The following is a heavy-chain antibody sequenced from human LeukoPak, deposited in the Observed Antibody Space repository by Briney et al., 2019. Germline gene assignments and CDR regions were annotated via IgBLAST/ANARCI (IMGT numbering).Heavy chain of an antibody. CDR3: ARGSRSYCSSTSCYNERFYYYYGMDV. CDR1: GGSISSYY. D-gene: IGHD2-2*02. J-gene: IGHJ6*02. CDR2: IYYSGST. Sequence: SETLSLTCTVSGGSISSYYWSWIRQPPGKGLEWIGYIYYSGSTNYNPSLKSRVTISVDTSKNQFSLKLSSVTAADTAVYYCARGSRSYCSSTSCYNERFYYYYGMDVWGQGTTVTVSS. V-gene: IGHV4-59*12.